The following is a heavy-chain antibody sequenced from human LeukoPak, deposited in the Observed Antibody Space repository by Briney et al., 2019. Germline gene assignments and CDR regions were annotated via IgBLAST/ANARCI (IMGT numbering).Heavy chain of an antibody. D-gene: IGHD3-3*01. J-gene: IGHJ4*02. Sequence: GGSLRLSCAASGFTFSSYAMSWVRQAPGKGLEWVSAISGSGGSTYYADSVKGRFTISRDNSKNTLCLQMNSLRAEDTAVYYCAKDRNTAIWSGYTPRLIFDYWGQGTLVTVSS. CDR3: AKDRNTAIWSGYTPRLIFDY. CDR2: ISGSGGST. CDR1: GFTFSSYA. V-gene: IGHV3-23*01.